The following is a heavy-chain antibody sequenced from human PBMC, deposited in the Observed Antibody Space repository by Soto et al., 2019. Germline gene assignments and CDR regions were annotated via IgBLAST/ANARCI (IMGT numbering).Heavy chain of an antibody. CDR3: AKGFIDIVVVPAAIRSYYFDY. Sequence: GGSLRLSCAASGFTFSSYAMSWVRQAPGKGLEWVSAISGSSGSTYYADSVKGRFTISRDNSKNTLYLQMNSLRAEDTAVYYCAKGFIDIVVVPAAIRSYYFDYWGQGTLVTVSS. J-gene: IGHJ4*02. CDR1: GFTFSSYA. CDR2: ISGSSGST. V-gene: IGHV3-23*01. D-gene: IGHD2-2*02.